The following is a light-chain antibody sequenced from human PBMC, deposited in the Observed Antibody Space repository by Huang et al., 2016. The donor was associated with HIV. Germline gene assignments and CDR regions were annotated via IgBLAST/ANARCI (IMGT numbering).Light chain of an antibody. V-gene: IGKV3-15*01. Sequence: EIVMTQSPVTLSVSPGERATLSCRASQNVSSNLAWYQQKAGQAPRLRIFGASTRVIGNPARFSGSGSGTGCTLTINSLQSEDFAVYYCQQYNKWPPLTFGGGTKVEIK. CDR3: QQYNKWPPLT. J-gene: IGKJ4*01. CDR1: QNVSSN. CDR2: GAS.